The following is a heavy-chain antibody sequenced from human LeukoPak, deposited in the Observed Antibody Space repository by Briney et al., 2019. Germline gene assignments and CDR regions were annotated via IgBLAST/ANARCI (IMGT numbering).Heavy chain of an antibody. CDR2: IYSGGST. Sequence: GGSLRLSCAASGFIVSSNYMSWVRQAPGKGLEWVSVIYSGGSTYYADSVKGRFTISRDNSKNTLYLQMNSLRAEDTAVYYCARLRSSWLFDYWGQGTLVTVSS. CDR1: GFIVSSNY. V-gene: IGHV3-66*04. D-gene: IGHD6-13*01. J-gene: IGHJ4*02. CDR3: ARLRSSWLFDY.